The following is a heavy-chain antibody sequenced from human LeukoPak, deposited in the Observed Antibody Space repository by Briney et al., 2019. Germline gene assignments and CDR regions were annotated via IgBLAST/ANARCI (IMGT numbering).Heavy chain of an antibody. CDR3: ARVLTAAGTGNWFDP. CDR2: IYHSGST. CDR1: GYSISSGYY. D-gene: IGHD6-13*01. V-gene: IGHV4-38-2*02. Sequence: PSETLSLTCTVSGYSISSGYYWGWIRQPPGKGLEWIGSIYHSGSTYYNPSLKSRVTISVDTSKNQFSLKLSSVTAADTAVYYCARVLTAAGTGNWFDPWGQGTLVTVSS. J-gene: IGHJ5*02.